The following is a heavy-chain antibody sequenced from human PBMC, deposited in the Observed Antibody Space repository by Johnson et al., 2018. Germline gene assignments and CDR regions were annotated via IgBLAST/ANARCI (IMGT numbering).Heavy chain of an antibody. J-gene: IGHJ1*01. CDR1: GFTFNTYW. Sequence: QVQLVESGGGLVQPGGSLRLSCAASGFTFNTYWMHWVRQVPGKGLEWVAVMSFGESNKYYADSVKGRFTISRDNSMDTLYLQMNSLIPEDTAVYFCARDFYDSSGYPRYLQHWGQGTLVTVSS. CDR2: MSFGESNK. D-gene: IGHD3-22*01. CDR3: ARDFYDSSGYPRYLQH. V-gene: IGHV3-30*03.